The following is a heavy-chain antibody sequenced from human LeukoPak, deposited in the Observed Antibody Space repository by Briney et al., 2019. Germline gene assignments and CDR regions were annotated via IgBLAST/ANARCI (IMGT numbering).Heavy chain of an antibody. CDR1: DDSISDYY. V-gene: IGHV4-59*01. D-gene: IGHD3-16*01. CDR2: FYNSGRS. Sequence: SETLSLPCTVSDDSISDYYRGWIRQPPGKGLEWIGYFYNSGRSTYNPSLKSRVTISADTSKNHFSLKLNSVTTADTAVYYCTRGAGWLIDYWGQGILVTVSS. J-gene: IGHJ4*02. CDR3: TRGAGWLIDY.